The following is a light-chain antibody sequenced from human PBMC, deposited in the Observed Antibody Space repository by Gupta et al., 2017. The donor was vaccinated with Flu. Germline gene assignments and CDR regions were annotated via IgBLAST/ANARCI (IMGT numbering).Light chain of an antibody. J-gene: IGKJ1*01. Sequence: DIQMTQSPSTLSASVGDRVTITCRASQSVNSWLAWYQQKPGKAPTLLIYKASTLESGVPSRFSGSGSGTEFTLTSSRLQHDDFANYYCQKNNTYWTFGQGTKVEVK. CDR2: KAS. CDR1: QSVNSW. V-gene: IGKV1-5*03. CDR3: QKNNTYWT.